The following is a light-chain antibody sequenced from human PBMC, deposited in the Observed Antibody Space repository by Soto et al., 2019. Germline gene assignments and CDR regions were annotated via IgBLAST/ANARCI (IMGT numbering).Light chain of an antibody. CDR3: QEYGRSPPYT. Sequence: EMVLTQSPCTLSLSPGERATFYCRASESVNGRYLAWYQQIPGQAPRLLIYDASTRATTIPDRFTGSGSGTDFSLTISRLEPEYFAVYYCQEYGRSPPYTFGQGTKLEIK. J-gene: IGKJ2*01. V-gene: IGKV3-20*01. CDR1: ESVNGRY. CDR2: DAS.